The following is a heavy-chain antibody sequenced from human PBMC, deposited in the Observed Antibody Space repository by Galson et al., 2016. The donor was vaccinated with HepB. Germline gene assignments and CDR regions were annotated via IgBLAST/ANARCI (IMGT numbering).Heavy chain of an antibody. Sequence: TLSLTCTVSGGSLNTAGFYWGWIRQHPVMGLEWIGYIYFSGSTYYNPSLKSRVIISLDAFKSQFSLRLTSVTAADPAVYYFARGHCDGGLCPKNFYLWGQGTLVTVSP. D-gene: IGHD4-23*01. J-gene: IGHJ4*02. CDR1: GGSLNTAGFY. CDR3: ARGHCDGGLCPKNFYL. V-gene: IGHV4-31*03. CDR2: IYFSGST.